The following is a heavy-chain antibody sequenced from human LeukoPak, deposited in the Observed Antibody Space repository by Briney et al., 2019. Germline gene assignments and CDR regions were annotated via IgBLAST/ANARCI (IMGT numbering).Heavy chain of an antibody. CDR1: EGTFSSYA. D-gene: IGHD3-3*01. V-gene: IGHV1-69*01. Sequence: SVKVSCKASEGTFSSYAISWVRQAPGQGLEWMGGIIPIFGTANYAQKFQGRVTITADESTSTAYMELSSLRSEDTAVYYCARDDPPDYDFWIVYHGAFEILGERTMVTVSS. CDR3: ARDDPPDYDFWIVYHGAFEI. J-gene: IGHJ3*02. CDR2: IIPIFGTA.